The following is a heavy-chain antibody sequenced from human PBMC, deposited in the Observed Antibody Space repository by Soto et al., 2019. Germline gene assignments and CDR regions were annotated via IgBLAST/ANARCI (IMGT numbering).Heavy chain of an antibody. Sequence: GESLKISCKGSGYSFTSYWIGWVRQMPGKGLEWMGIIYPGDSDTRYSPSFQGQVTISADKSISTAYLQWSGLKASDTAMYYCASQSEEDIAVAASDAFDIWGQGTMVTVSS. D-gene: IGHD6-19*01. CDR1: GYSFTSYW. CDR3: ASQSEEDIAVAASDAFDI. CDR2: IYPGDSDT. V-gene: IGHV5-51*01. J-gene: IGHJ3*02.